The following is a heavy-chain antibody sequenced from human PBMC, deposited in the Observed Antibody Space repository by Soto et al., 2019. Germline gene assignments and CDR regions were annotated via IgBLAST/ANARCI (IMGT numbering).Heavy chain of an antibody. CDR3: ARTIVLMVYDEYYFGY. CDR1: GFTFSDYY. D-gene: IGHD2-8*01. Sequence: QVQLVESGGGLVKPGGSLRLSCAASGFTFSDYYMSWIRQAPGKGLEWVAYISSSGSTIYYADSVKGRFTISRDNAKNSLDLQMNSLRAEDTAVYYCARTIVLMVYDEYYFGYWGQGTLVTGSS. CDR2: ISSSGSTI. V-gene: IGHV3-11*01. J-gene: IGHJ4*02.